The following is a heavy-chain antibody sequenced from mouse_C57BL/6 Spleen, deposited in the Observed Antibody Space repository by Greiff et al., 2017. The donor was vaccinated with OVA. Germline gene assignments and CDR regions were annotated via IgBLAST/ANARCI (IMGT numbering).Heavy chain of an antibody. CDR3: AREGMGGYFDY. Sequence: DVKLVESGGGLVKPGGSLKLSCAASGFTFSDYGMHWVRQAPEKGLEWVAYISSGSSTIYYADTVKGRFTISRDNAKNTLFLQMTSLRSEDTAMYYCAREGMGGYFDYWGQGTTLTVSS. V-gene: IGHV5-17*01. CDR2: ISSGSSTI. D-gene: IGHD1-1*02. J-gene: IGHJ2*01. CDR1: GFTFSDYG.